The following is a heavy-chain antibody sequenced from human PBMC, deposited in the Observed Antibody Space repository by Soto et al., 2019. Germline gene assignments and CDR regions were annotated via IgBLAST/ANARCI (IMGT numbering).Heavy chain of an antibody. V-gene: IGHV3-30*18. Sequence: QVQLVESGGGVVQPGRSLRLSCAASGFTVSSYGMHGVRQAPGKGLEWVAVISYDGSNKYYADSVKGRFTISRDNSKNTLYLQMNSLRAEDTAVYYCAKLHSDDYGEHGYYFDYWGQGTLVTVSS. D-gene: IGHD4-17*01. CDR3: AKLHSDDYGEHGYYFDY. CDR1: GFTVSSYG. J-gene: IGHJ4*02. CDR2: ISYDGSNK.